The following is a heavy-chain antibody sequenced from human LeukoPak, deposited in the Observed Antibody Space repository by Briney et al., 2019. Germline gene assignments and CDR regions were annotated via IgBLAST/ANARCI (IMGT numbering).Heavy chain of an antibody. CDR3: AKTTAGNSSGRYPGWPVDY. Sequence: PGGSLRLSCAASGFTFGNYAIYWVRQAPGKGLEWVSGISGSGGDTYFADSVKGRFTISRDHSKNTVFLQMDSLRAEDTAVYYCAKTTAGNSSGRYPGWPVDYWGQGTLVTVSS. V-gene: IGHV3-23*01. D-gene: IGHD6-19*01. J-gene: IGHJ4*02. CDR2: ISGSGGDT. CDR1: GFTFGNYA.